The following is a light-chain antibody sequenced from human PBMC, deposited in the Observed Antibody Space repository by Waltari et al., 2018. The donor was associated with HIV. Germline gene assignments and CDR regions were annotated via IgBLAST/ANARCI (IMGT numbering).Light chain of an antibody. V-gene: IGLV2-14*03. CDR3: SSYTSSSTEV. CDR2: DVS. CDR1: SSDVGGYIY. J-gene: IGLJ1*01. Sequence: QSALTQPASVSGSPGQSITISCTGTSSDVGGYIYVSWYQQHPGKAPKRMIYDVSNPPSGVSNRFSGSKSGNTASRTISGLQAEDEADYYCSSYTSSSTEVCGTGTKVTVL.